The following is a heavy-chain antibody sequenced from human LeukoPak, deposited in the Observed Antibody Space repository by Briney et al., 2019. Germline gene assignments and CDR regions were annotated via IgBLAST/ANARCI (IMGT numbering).Heavy chain of an antibody. CDR1: GYTFTSYY. V-gene: IGHV1-46*01. CDR2: ANPSGGST. CDR3: ARRHKHYYQIDY. D-gene: IGHD1-26*01. Sequence: GASVKLSCKASGYTFTSYYLHWVRQAPGQGLEWMGMANPSGGSTSYAQKFQGRVTMTRDTSTTTVYMELSSLRSDDTAVFYCARRHKHYYQIDYWGQGTLVTVSS. J-gene: IGHJ4*02.